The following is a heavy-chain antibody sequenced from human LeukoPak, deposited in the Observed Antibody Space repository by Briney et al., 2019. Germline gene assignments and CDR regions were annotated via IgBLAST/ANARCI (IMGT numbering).Heavy chain of an antibody. CDR1: GGSISSGGYY. V-gene: IGHV4-31*03. CDR2: IYYSGST. Sequence: SETLSLTCTVSGGSISSGGYYWSWIARPPGRGLEGFGYIYYSGSTYYNPSLKSRVTISVDTSKNQFSLKLSSVTAADTAVYYCARDTRGYSYGNGGIDYWGQGTLVTVSS. CDR3: ARDTRGYSYGNGGIDY. D-gene: IGHD5-18*01. J-gene: IGHJ4*02.